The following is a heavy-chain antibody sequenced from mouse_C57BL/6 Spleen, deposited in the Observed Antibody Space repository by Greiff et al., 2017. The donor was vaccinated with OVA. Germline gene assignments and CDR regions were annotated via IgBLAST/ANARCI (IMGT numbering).Heavy chain of an antibody. Sequence: VQLQQSGAELMKPGASVKLSCKATGYTFTGYWIEWVKQRPGHGLEWIGEILPGSGSTNYNEKFKGKATFTADTSSNTAYMQLSSLTTEDSAIYYCARGVRYGSSSYWYFDVWGTGTTVTVSS. CDR2: ILPGSGST. CDR3: ARGVRYGSSSYWYFDV. D-gene: IGHD1-1*01. CDR1: GYTFTGYW. V-gene: IGHV1-9*01. J-gene: IGHJ1*03.